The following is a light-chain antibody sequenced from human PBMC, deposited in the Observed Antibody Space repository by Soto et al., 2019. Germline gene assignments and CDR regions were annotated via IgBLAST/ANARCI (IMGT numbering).Light chain of an antibody. CDR3: QQSYRTPFS. CDR1: QSISTY. V-gene: IGKV1-39*01. CDR2: AAS. J-gene: IGKJ4*01. Sequence: DIQMTQSPSSLSASVGDRVTITCRARQSISTYLNWYQQKPGKAPKVLIYAASSLQSGVPSRFSGSGSGTDFTLTINSLQPEDFATYYCQQSYRTPFSFGGGTKVEI.